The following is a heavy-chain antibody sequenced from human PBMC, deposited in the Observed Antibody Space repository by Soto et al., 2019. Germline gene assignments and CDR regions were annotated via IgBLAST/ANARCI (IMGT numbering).Heavy chain of an antibody. V-gene: IGHV1-18*01. CDR3: ARFNGSGTNYYMDV. J-gene: IGHJ6*03. D-gene: IGHD3-10*01. Sequence: QVQLVQSGAELKKPGASAKVSCKAPGYIFTSYGISWVRQAPGQGLEWMAWISVDSGNTNYAKNFPGRFTMTTETSESTAHMELRSLRSDDTAVYYRARFNGSGTNYYMDVWGKGTTVIVSS. CDR2: ISVDSGNT. CDR1: GYIFTSYG.